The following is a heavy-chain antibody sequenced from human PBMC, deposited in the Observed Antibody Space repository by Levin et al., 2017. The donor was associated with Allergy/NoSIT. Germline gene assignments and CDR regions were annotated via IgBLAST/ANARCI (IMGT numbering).Heavy chain of an antibody. Sequence: GESLKISCAASGFTFSSYGMHWVRQAPGKGLEWVAVIWYDGSNKYYADSVKGRFTISRDNSKNTLYLQMNSLRAEDTAVYYCARGIVVVVAATLAAGGHDAFDSWGQGTMVTVSS. V-gene: IGHV3-33*01. CDR2: IWYDGSNK. CDR1: GFTFSSYG. D-gene: IGHD2-15*01. J-gene: IGHJ3*02. CDR3: ARGIVVVVAATLAAGGHDAFDS.